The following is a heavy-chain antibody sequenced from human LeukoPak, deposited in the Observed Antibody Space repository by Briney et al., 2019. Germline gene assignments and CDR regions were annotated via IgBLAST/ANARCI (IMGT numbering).Heavy chain of an antibody. V-gene: IGHV4-59*01. J-gene: IGHJ6*02. CDR1: GGSISSYY. Sequence: PSETLSLTCTVSGGSISSYYWSWIRQPPGKGLEWIGYIYYSGSTNYNPSLKSRVTISVDTSKNQFSLKLSSVTAADTAVYYCARDNAPRGYRAYYYYGMDVWGQGTTVTASS. CDR2: IYYSGST. D-gene: IGHD3-22*01. CDR3: ARDNAPRGYRAYYYYGMDV.